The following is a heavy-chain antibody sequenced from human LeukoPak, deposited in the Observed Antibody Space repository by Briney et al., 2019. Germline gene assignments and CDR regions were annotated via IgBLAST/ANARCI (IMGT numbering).Heavy chain of an antibody. D-gene: IGHD3-22*01. CDR2: ISSSNYI. Sequence: GGSLRLPCAASGFTFISFSMNWVRQAPGKGLEWVSFISSSNYIYYADSVKGRFTISRDNAKNPVYLQLNSLRAEDTAVYYCARSRGVLITRGNDAFDIWGQGTMVTVSS. CDR1: GFTFISFS. CDR3: ARSRGVLITRGNDAFDI. J-gene: IGHJ3*02. V-gene: IGHV3-21*01.